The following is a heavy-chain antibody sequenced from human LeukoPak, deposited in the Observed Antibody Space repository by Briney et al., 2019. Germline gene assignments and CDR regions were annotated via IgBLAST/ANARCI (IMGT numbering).Heavy chain of an antibody. CDR1: GFTFSSFG. D-gene: IGHD3-22*01. V-gene: IGHV3-30*02. Sequence: GGSPRLSCAASGFTFSSFGMHWVRQAPGKGLEWVAFIRYDGSNKYYADSVKGRFTISRDNSKNTLYVLMNSLRAEDTAVYYCAKDKAYYYDSSGYLDDYWGQGTLVTVSS. CDR2: IRYDGSNK. J-gene: IGHJ4*02. CDR3: AKDKAYYYDSSGYLDDY.